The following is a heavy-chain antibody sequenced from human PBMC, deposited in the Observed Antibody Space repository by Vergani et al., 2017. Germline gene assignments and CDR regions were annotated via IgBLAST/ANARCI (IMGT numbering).Heavy chain of an antibody. CDR1: GGSISSSSYY. D-gene: IGHD6-13*01. Sequence: QLHLQESGPGLVKPSETLSLTCTVPGGSISSSSYYWGWIRQPPGKGLEWIGGIFYSGSTYYNPSLNSRVTISADTSKNQFSLKLSSVTAADTAVYACASDSSSWYNFDYWGQGTLVTGST. J-gene: IGHJ4*02. CDR3: ASDSSSWYNFDY. CDR2: IFYSGST. V-gene: IGHV4-39*01.